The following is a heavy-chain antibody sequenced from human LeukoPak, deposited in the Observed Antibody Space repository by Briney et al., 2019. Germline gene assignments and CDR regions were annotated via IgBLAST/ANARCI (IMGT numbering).Heavy chain of an antibody. CDR3: ARDSRGGSPPPGAFDI. D-gene: IGHD2-15*01. CDR1: GFTFSSYS. J-gene: IGHJ3*02. CDR2: ISSSSSYI. V-gene: IGHV3-21*01. Sequence: PGGSLRLSCAASGFTFSSYSMNWVRQAPGKGLDWVSSISSSSSYIYYADSVKGRFTISRDNAKNSLYLQMNSLRAEDTAVYYCARDSRGGSPPPGAFDIWGQGTMVTVSS.